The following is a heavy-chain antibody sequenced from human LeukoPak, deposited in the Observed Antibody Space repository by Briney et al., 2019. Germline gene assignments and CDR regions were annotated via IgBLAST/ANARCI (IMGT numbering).Heavy chain of an antibody. D-gene: IGHD6-13*01. CDR3: ARGVRGSVAAAGTLYYFDY. V-gene: IGHV1-8*03. Sequence: ASVKVSCKASGYTFTSYDINWVRQATGQGLEWMGWMNPNSGNTGYAQKFQGRVTITRNTSISTAYMELSSLRSEDTAVYYCARGVRGSVAAAGTLYYFDYWGQGTLVTVSS. CDR1: GYTFTSYD. CDR2: MNPNSGNT. J-gene: IGHJ4*02.